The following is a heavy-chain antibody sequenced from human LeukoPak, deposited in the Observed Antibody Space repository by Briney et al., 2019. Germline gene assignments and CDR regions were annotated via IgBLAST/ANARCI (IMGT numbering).Heavy chain of an antibody. Sequence: PGGSLRLSCAASGFTFSSYSVNWVRQAPGKGLEWVSSISSSSSYIYYADSVKGRFTISRDNAKNSLYLQMNSLRAEDTAVYYCARRAYCSSTSCAFDYWGQGTLVTVSS. D-gene: IGHD2-2*01. V-gene: IGHV3-21*01. J-gene: IGHJ4*02. CDR1: GFTFSSYS. CDR2: ISSSSSYI. CDR3: ARRAYCSSTSCAFDY.